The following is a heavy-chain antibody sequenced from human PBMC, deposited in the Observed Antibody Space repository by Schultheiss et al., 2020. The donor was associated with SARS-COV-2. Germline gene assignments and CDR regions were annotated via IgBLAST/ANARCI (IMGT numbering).Heavy chain of an antibody. V-gene: IGHV5-51*01. J-gene: IGHJ6*02. CDR3: ARVRARDGYNPYYYNGMDV. CDR2: IYPGDSDT. D-gene: IGHD5-24*01. Sequence: GESLKISCKGSGYSFTNYWIGWVRQMPGKGLEWMGIIYPGDSDTRYSPSFQGQVTISVDKSVSTAYLQWSSLKAADTAMYYCARVRARDGYNPYYYNGMDVWGQGTMVTVSS. CDR1: GYSFTNYW.